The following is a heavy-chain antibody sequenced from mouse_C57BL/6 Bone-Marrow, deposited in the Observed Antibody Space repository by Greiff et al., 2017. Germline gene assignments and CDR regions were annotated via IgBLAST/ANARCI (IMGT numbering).Heavy chain of an antibody. Sequence: VKLQQPGAELVRPGSSVKLSCKASGYTFTSYWMDWVKQRPGQGLEWIGNIYPSDSETHYNQKFKDKATLTVDKSSSTAYMQLSSLTSEDSAVYYCAIITTVVAHYYAMDYWGQGTSVTVSS. CDR3: AIITTVVAHYYAMDY. J-gene: IGHJ4*01. CDR1: GYTFTSYW. CDR2: IYPSDSET. D-gene: IGHD1-1*01. V-gene: IGHV1-61*01.